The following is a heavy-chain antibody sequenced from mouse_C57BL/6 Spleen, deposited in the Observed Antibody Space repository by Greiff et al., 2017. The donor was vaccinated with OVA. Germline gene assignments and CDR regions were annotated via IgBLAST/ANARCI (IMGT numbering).Heavy chain of an antibody. J-gene: IGHJ4*01. D-gene: IGHD1-1*01. CDR3: ARRWYGSGDYAMDY. V-gene: IGHV1-80*01. CDR1: GYAFSSYW. Sequence: VQLQQSGAELVKPGASVKISCKASGYAFSSYWMNWVKQRPGKGLEWIGQIYPGDGDTNYNGKFKGKATLTADKSSSTAYMQLSSLTSEDSAVYFGARRWYGSGDYAMDYWGQGTSVTVSS. CDR2: IYPGDGDT.